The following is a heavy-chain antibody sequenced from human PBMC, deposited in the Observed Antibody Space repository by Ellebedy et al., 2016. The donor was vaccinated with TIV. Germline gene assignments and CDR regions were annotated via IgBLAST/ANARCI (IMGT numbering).Heavy chain of an antibody. CDR1: GFTFDDYA. V-gene: IGHV3-9*01. CDR3: SKGPTSMIMRGWFDP. J-gene: IGHJ5*02. D-gene: IGHD5-18*01. CDR2: ISWNSGTI. Sequence: SLKISCAASGFTFDDYAMHWVRQAPAKGLEWVSGISWNSGTIDYTDSVKGRFTISRDNAKNCLYLQMNSLRAEDTALYYCSKGPTSMIMRGWFDPWGQGTLVTVSS.